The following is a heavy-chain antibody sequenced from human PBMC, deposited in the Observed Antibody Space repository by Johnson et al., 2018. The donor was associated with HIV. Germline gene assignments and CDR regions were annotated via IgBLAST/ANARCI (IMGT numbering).Heavy chain of an antibody. Sequence: QVQLVESGGGLVQPGGSLRLSCAASGFTFSSYAMHWVRQAPGKGLEWVAVISYDGSNKYCADSVKGRFTISRDNSKNTLYLQMNSLRAEDTAVYYCVRDRGTMLLDGAFDIWGQGTMVTVSS. D-gene: IGHD3-10*01. J-gene: IGHJ3*02. CDR2: ISYDGSNK. CDR1: GFTFSSYA. CDR3: VRDRGTMLLDGAFDI. V-gene: IGHV3-30*04.